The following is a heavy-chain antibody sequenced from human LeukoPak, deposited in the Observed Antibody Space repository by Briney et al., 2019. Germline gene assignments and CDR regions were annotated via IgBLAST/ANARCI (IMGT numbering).Heavy chain of an antibody. CDR3: ARDLESWWGDY. V-gene: IGHV3-30-3*01. CDR1: GFTFSSYA. Sequence: GGSLRLSCAAYGFTFSSYAMGWVRQAPGRGLGWVAVISYDGSNKYYADSVKGRFTISRDNSKNTLYLQMNSLIAEETAVYYCARDLESWWGDYWGQGTLVTVSS. D-gene: IGHD2-15*01. CDR2: ISYDGSNK. J-gene: IGHJ4*02.